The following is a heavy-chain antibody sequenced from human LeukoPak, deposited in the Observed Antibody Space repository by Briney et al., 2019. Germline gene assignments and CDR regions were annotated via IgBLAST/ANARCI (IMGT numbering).Heavy chain of an antibody. Sequence: SVNVSCKASGGSFGSYAFTWVRQAPGQGLEGMGEVIPIFGKTNYSQKFQGRVTITADQSTSTVFMEVRSLRFEDPAMYYCARVIWGSRPLDHAMYVCGKGTTVTVSS. V-gene: IGHV1-69*13. CDR1: GGSFGSYA. CDR3: ARVIWGSRPLDHAMYV. D-gene: IGHD3-16*01. J-gene: IGHJ6*04. CDR2: VIPIFGKT.